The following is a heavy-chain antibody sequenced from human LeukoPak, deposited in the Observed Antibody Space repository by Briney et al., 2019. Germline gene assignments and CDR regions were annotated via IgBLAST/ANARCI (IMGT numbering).Heavy chain of an antibody. V-gene: IGHV4-34*01. Sequence: SETLSLTCAVYGGSFSGYYWSWIRQPPGKGLEWIGEINHSGSTNYNPSLKSRVTIPVDTSKNQFSLKLSSVTAADTAVYYCARGRYYGSGSYYDYWGQGTLVTVSS. D-gene: IGHD3-10*01. CDR1: GGSFSGYY. J-gene: IGHJ4*02. CDR3: ARGRYYGSGSYYDY. CDR2: INHSGST.